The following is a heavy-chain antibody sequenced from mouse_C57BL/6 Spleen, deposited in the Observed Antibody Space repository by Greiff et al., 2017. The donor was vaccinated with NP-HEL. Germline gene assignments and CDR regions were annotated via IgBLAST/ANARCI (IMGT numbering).Heavy chain of an antibody. V-gene: IGHV1-78*01. CDR1: GYTFTDHT. D-gene: IGHD4-1*01. CDR3: ARFLTSYYYAMDY. Sequence: VKLQQSDAELVKPGASVKISCKVSGYTFTDHTIHWMKQRPEQGLEWIGYIYPRDGSTKYNEKFKGKATLTADKSSSTAYMQLNSLTSEDSAVYFCARFLTSYYYAMDYWGQGTSVTVSS. CDR2: IYPRDGST. J-gene: IGHJ4*01.